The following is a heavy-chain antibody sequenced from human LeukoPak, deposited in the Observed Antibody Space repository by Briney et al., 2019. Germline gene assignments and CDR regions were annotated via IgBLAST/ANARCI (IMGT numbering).Heavy chain of an antibody. J-gene: IGHJ4*02. D-gene: IGHD3-16*01. Sequence: GGSLRLSCAASGFTFSSYAMHWVRQAPGKGLEWVAVISYDGSNKYYADSVKGRFTISRDNAKNTLYLQMNSLRAEDTAVYYCAAGGSYGYYWGQGTLVTVSS. CDR3: AAGGSYGYY. V-gene: IGHV3-30*04. CDR2: ISYDGSNK. CDR1: GFTFSSYA.